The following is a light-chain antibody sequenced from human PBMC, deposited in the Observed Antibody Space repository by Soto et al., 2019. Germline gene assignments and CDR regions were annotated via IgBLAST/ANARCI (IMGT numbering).Light chain of an antibody. CDR1: QSVGSY. J-gene: IGKJ5*01. V-gene: IGKV3-11*01. Sequence: EIVLTQSPATLSVSPGERATLSCRASQSVGSYLAWYQQKPGQAPRXLIYGASSRAAGIPDRFSGSGSGTDFTLTISSLEPEDFAVYYCQQRSNWITFGQGTRLEIK. CDR2: GAS. CDR3: QQRSNWIT.